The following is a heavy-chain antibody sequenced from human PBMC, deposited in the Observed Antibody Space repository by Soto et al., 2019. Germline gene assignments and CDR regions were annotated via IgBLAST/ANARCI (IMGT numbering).Heavy chain of an antibody. CDR2: IIPILGIA. J-gene: IGHJ6*03. CDR3: ARDIAARPPNDYYYYMDG. Sequence: QVQLVQSGAEVKKPGSSVKVSCKASGGTFSSYTISWVRQAPGQGLEWMGRIIPILGIANYAQKFQGRVTTTADKCTRTAYMELSSLRSDDKAVYYRARDIAARPPNDYYYYMDGWGKGTTVTVSS. D-gene: IGHD6-6*01. V-gene: IGHV1-69*02. CDR1: GGTFSSYT.